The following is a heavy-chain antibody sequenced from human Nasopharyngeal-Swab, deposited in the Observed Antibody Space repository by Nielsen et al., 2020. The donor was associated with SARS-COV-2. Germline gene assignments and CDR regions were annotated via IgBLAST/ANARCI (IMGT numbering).Heavy chain of an antibody. V-gene: IGHV3-13*01. J-gene: IGHJ4*02. D-gene: IGHD4-23*01. CDR2: IGTAGDT. Sequence: GGSLKLSCAASGFTFSSYDMHWVRQATGKGLEWVSAIGTAGDTYYPGSVKGRFTISRENAKNSLYLQMNSLRAEDTAVYYCASGTVTLLHYWGQGTLVTVSS. CDR3: ASGTVTLLHY. CDR1: GFTFSSYD.